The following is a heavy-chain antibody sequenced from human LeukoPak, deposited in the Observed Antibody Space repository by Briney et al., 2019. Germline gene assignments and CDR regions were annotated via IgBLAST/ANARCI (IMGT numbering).Heavy chain of an antibody. Sequence: SETLSLTCAVSGGSISSESHYWSWIRQPAGKGLEWIGRIYTSGSTSYNPSLKSRVTISVDTSRNQFSLRLSSVTAADTAVYYCARHWDYGDYGRFDYWGQGTLVTVSS. CDR3: ARHWDYGDYGRFDY. J-gene: IGHJ4*02. CDR2: IYTSGST. D-gene: IGHD4-17*01. V-gene: IGHV4-61*02. CDR1: GGSISSESHY.